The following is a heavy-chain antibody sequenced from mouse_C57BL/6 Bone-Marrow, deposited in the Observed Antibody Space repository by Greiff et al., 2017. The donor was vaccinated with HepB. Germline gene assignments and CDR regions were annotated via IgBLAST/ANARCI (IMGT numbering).Heavy chain of an antibody. CDR1: GYSFTSYY. J-gene: IGHJ1*03. CDR3: ARGYHYWYFDV. Sequence: VQLQHSGPELVKPGASVKISCKASGYSFTSYYIHWVKQRPGQGLEWIGWIYPGSGNTKYNEKFKGKATLTADTSSSTAYMQLSSLTSEDSAVYYCARGYHYWYFDVWGTGTTVTVSS. V-gene: IGHV1-66*01. D-gene: IGHD2-2*01. CDR2: IYPGSGNT.